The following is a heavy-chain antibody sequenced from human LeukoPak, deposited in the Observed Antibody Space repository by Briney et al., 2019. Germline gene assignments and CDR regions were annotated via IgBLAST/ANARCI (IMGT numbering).Heavy chain of an antibody. CDR1: GGSIGPYY. Sequence: SETLSLTCIISGGSIGPYYWSWIRQAAGKGPEWIGRIYTTGIADYNPSLKGRVFLSVDTSKNQFSLKVTSVTAADTAVYYCARDHSSSSWMDSFEIWGPGTKVTVSS. CDR2: IYTTGIA. D-gene: IGHD6-6*01. J-gene: IGHJ3*02. V-gene: IGHV4-4*07. CDR3: ARDHSSSSWMDSFEI.